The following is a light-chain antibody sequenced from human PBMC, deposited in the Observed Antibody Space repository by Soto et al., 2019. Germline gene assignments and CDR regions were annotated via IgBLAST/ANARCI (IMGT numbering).Light chain of an antibody. J-gene: IGKJ5*01. Sequence: DIVMTQSPANLSLSPGETATLSCRAGQSINNYLAWYQQKLGQAPRLLIYGASTRATGIPARFSGSGSGTEFTLTISSLQSEDFAIYYCQQYHNWPPITFGQGTRLEIK. CDR2: GAS. CDR3: QQYHNWPPIT. CDR1: QSINNY. V-gene: IGKV3D-15*01.